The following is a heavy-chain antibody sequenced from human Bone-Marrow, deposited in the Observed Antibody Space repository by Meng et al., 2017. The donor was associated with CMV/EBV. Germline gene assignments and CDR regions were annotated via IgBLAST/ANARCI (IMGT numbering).Heavy chain of an antibody. V-gene: IGHV4-59*01. CDR3: ARGRSCINNICYDDHNFFGP. CDR1: GDSISSFS. D-gene: IGHD1-20*01. J-gene: IGHJ5*01. Sequence: SETLSLTCSLSGDSISSFSWSWIRQPPGKGLEWVGSVFSTGDTKYNPSLKPRLTLSFDTSTNQVSLRLVSLNIADSATYYCARGRSCINNICYDDHNFFGPWGQGTLVTVSS. CDR2: VFSTGDT.